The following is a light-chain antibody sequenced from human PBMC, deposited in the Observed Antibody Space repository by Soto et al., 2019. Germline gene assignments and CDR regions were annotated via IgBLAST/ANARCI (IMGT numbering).Light chain of an antibody. CDR2: ATS. Sequence: DIQMTQSPSSLSASVGDRVTITCRASQSISSYLNWYQQKPGKAPKLLIYATSSLQSGVASRFSGSRSVTDFILTISSLQTENFATYYCQQSYSTPYTFGQGTKLEIK. CDR3: QQSYSTPYT. J-gene: IGKJ2*01. V-gene: IGKV1-39*01. CDR1: QSISSY.